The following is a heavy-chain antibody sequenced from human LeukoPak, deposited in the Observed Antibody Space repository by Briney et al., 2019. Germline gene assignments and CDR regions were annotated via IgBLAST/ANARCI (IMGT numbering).Heavy chain of an antibody. J-gene: IGHJ4*02. V-gene: IGHV1-2*02. CDR2: ITPKSGGT. D-gene: IGHD7-27*01. Sequence: ASVKVSCKGSRDTFTEYYIKGGRHTQEQGLEWMGWITPKSGGTKYAQKFQGRVTMTRDTSITTAYMELTILSSDDTAVFYCVRAGELDYWGQGTLVTVSS. CDR3: VRAGELDY. CDR1: RDTFTEYY.